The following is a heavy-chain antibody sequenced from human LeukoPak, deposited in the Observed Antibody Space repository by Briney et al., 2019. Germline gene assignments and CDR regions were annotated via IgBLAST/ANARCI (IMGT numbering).Heavy chain of an antibody. CDR2: ISYDGSNK. Sequence: PGGSLRLSCAASGFTFSSYAMHWVRQAPGKGLEWVAVISYDGSNKYYADSVKGRFTISRDNSKNTLYLQMNSLRAEDTAVYYCAREAIYDFPDYWGQGTLVTVSS. J-gene: IGHJ4*02. V-gene: IGHV3-30-3*01. D-gene: IGHD3-3*01. CDR1: GFTFSSYA. CDR3: AREAIYDFPDY.